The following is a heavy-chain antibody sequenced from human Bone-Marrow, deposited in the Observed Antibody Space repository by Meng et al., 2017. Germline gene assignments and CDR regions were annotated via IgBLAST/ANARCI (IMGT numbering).Heavy chain of an antibody. CDR2: IFHTGNT. V-gene: IGHV4-4*02. CDR1: GGSIISINW. Sequence: VQLQVAGPSLVQPSGTLSLTCAVSGGSIISINWWTWVRQPPGKGLEWIGEIFHTGNTNFHPSLKSRVTISVDKSKNQFSLKLNSVTAADTAVYYCARVDWSGGNPIDSWGQGTLVTVSS. J-gene: IGHJ4*02. D-gene: IGHD3-10*01. CDR3: ARVDWSGGNPIDS.